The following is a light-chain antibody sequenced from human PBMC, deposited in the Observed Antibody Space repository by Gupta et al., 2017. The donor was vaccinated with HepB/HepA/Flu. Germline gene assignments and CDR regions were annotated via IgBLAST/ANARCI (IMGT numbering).Light chain of an antibody. CDR3: QAWDSSTAVV. Sequence: SYELTQPPSVSVSPGQTASITCSGDKLGDKYACWYQQKPGQSPVLVSYQDSKRPSGIPERVSGSNSGNTETLTISGTQAMDEADYYCQAWDSSTAVVFGGGTKLTVL. CDR1: KLGDKY. CDR2: QDS. J-gene: IGLJ2*01. V-gene: IGLV3-1*01.